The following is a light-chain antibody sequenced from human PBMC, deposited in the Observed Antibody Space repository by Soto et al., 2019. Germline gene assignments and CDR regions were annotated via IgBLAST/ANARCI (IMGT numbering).Light chain of an antibody. CDR3: QQLNSYPLT. V-gene: IGKV1-9*01. Sequence: IQLTQSPSSLSASVGDRVTITCRASQGISSYLAWYQQKPGRAPKLLIYAASTSQSGVPSRFSGSGSGTDFTLTISSLQPEDFATYYCQQLNSYPLTFGGGTKVDI. J-gene: IGKJ4*01. CDR2: AAS. CDR1: QGISSY.